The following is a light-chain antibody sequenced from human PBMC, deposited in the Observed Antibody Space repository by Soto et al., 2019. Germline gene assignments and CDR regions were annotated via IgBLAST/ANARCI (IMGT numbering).Light chain of an antibody. Sequence: IQMTQSHSTLSAPVGDRGTITCRASQSTSSYLAWYQQKPGKAPKLLIYQASSLENGVPSRFSGSGSGTEFSLTISSLQPDDFATYYCQQYSSHSTFGQGTKVDI. CDR2: QAS. CDR1: QSTSSY. J-gene: IGKJ1*01. V-gene: IGKV1-5*03. CDR3: QQYSSHST.